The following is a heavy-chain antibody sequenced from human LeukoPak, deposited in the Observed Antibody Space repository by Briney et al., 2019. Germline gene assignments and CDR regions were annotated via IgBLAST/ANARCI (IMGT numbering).Heavy chain of an antibody. J-gene: IGHJ4*02. Sequence: PSETLSLTCAVYGGSFSVYYWRWIRQPPGKGLEWIGEINQSGSTNYNPSLKSRVTISVDTSKNQFSLKLNSVTAADTAIYYCARLYGSGSYYRHWGQGTLVTVSS. V-gene: IGHV4-34*01. CDR3: ARLYGSGSYYRH. CDR2: INQSGST. D-gene: IGHD3-10*01. CDR1: GGSFSVYY.